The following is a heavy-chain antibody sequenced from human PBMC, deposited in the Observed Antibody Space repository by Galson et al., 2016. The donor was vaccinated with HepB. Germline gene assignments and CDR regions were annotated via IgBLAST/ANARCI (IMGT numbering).Heavy chain of an antibody. D-gene: IGHD6-13*01. V-gene: IGHV3-74*01. CDR2: INSDGSST. Sequence: SLRLSCAASGFTFSSYWMHWVRQGPGKGLVWVSRINSDGSSTSYADSVKGRFTISRDNAKNTLYLQMNSLRDEDTAVYYCARAYSSGWYALFDYWGQGTLVTVSS. CDR3: ARAYSSGWYALFDY. CDR1: GFTFSSYW. J-gene: IGHJ4*02.